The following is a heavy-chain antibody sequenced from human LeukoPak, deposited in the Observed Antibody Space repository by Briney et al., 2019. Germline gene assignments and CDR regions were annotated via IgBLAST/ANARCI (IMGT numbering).Heavy chain of an antibody. J-gene: IGHJ4*02. CDR2: IIPIFGTA. CDR1: GGTFSSYA. V-gene: IGHV1-69*01. D-gene: IGHD3-22*01. CDR3: ARGRGYYYDSTTPAGY. Sequence: SVTVSCKASGGTFSSYAISWVRQAPGQGLEWMGGIIPIFGTANYAQKFQGRVTITADESTSTAYMELSSLRSEDTAVYYCARGRGYYYDSTTPAGYWGQGTLVTVSS.